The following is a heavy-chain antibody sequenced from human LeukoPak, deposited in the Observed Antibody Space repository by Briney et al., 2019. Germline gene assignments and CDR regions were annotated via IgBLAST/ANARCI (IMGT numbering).Heavy chain of an antibody. V-gene: IGHV4-59*01. J-gene: IGHJ5*02. D-gene: IGHD1-26*01. CDR1: AGAISTYY. CDR2: IYYSGST. CDR3: ARDQMGMYWFDP. Sequence: SETESLLCTVSAGAISTYYWSWIRQPPGKGLEWIGYIYYSGSTNYNPSLKSRVTISIDTSKNQFSLKLSSVTAADTAVYYCARDQMGMYWFDPWGQGNLCTVSS.